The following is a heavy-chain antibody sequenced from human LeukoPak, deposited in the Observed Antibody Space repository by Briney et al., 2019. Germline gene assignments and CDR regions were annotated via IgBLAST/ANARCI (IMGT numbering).Heavy chain of an antibody. D-gene: IGHD3-22*01. J-gene: IGHJ4*02. CDR2: IYYSGST. CDR3: ARDYFTYYYDSSGYSSDY. CDR1: GGSISSSSYY. V-gene: IGHV4-39*07. Sequence: SETLSLTCTVAGGSISSSSYYWGWIRQPPGRGLEWIGSIYYSGSTYYNPSLKSRVTISVDTSKNQFSLKLSSVTAADTAVYYCARDYFTYYYDSSGYSSDYWGQGTLVTVSS.